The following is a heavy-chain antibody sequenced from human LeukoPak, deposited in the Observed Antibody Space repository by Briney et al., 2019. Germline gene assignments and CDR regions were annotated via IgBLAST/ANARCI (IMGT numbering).Heavy chain of an antibody. CDR1: GFTFSSYA. Sequence: GGSLRLSCAVSGFTFSSYAMNWVRQAPGKGLEWVSGISGSGAGTYYADSVKGRFTISRDNSKNTLYLQMNSPRADDTAVYYCAKDLGRYRNNFFDYWGQGNLVTVSS. J-gene: IGHJ4*02. CDR2: ISGSGAGT. CDR3: AKDLGRYRNNFFDY. V-gene: IGHV3-23*01. D-gene: IGHD1-26*01.